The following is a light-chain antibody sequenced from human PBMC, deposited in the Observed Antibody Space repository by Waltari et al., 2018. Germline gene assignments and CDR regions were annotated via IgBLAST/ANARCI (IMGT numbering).Light chain of an antibody. V-gene: IGLV2-8*01. CDR2: DVT. J-gene: IGLJ2*01. CDR3: NSYAGTNTMV. Sequence: QSALTQPPSASGSPGQSVTISCTATSRALGGYNCVSWYQQHTGKAPKLMIYDVTKRSSGVPDRFSGSKSGNTAYLTVSGLQAEDEADYYCNSYAGTNTMVFGGGTKLTVL. CDR1: SRALGGYNC.